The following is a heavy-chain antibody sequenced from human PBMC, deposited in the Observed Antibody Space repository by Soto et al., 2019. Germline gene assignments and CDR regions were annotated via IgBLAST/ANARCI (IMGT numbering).Heavy chain of an antibody. Sequence: EVQLEESGGDLVQPGGSLRLSCAASGFTLSAYWMTWVRQAPGRGLEWVDNIHREGSKKSYLDSVRGRFTTSRDNVGNSLYLQMDSLRADDTALYYCARDVSPGSSSLYLDAFDIWGQGTMVTVSS. D-gene: IGHD6-13*01. CDR1: GFTLSAYW. CDR3: ARDVSPGSSSLYLDAFDI. CDR2: IHREGSKK. J-gene: IGHJ3*02. V-gene: IGHV3-7*05.